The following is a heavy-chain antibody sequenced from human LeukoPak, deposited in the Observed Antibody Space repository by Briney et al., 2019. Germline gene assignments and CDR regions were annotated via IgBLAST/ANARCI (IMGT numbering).Heavy chain of an antibody. CDR3: ATSPRITMVRGGSYFDY. D-gene: IGHD3-10*01. CDR1: EFSVGSNY. Sequence: KSGGSLRLSCAASEFSVGSNYMTWVRQAPGKGLEWMGGFDPEDGEAIYAQKFQGRVTMTEDTSTDTAYMELSSLRSEDTAVYYCATSPRITMVRGGSYFDYWGQGTLVTVSS. V-gene: IGHV1-24*01. CDR2: FDPEDGEA. J-gene: IGHJ4*02.